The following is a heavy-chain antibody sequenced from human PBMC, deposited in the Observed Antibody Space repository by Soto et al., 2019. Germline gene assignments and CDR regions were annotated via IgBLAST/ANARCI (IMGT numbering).Heavy chain of an antibody. V-gene: IGHV3-21*04. CDR2: ISSSSSYI. CDR3: ATDRYCDGGSCHTRVY. Sequence: AGGSLRLSCAASGFTFSSYSMNWVRQAPGKGLEWVSSISSSSSYIYYADSVKGRLTISRDNAKSTLYLQMKYLRADDTAVYYCATDRYCDGGSCHTRVYWGLGTLVTVSS. D-gene: IGHD2-15*01. CDR1: GFTFSSYS. J-gene: IGHJ4*02.